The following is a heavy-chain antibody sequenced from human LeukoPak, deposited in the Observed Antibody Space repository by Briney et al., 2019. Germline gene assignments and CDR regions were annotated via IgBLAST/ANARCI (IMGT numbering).Heavy chain of an antibody. Sequence: GRSLRLSCAASGFTFDDYAMHWVRHAPGKGLEWLSGISRNGGSLGYADSVKGRFTTSRDNAKNSPYLQMNSLRTEDTALYYCAKDMSSSSFGLVDYWGQGTLVTVSS. J-gene: IGHJ4*02. V-gene: IGHV3-9*01. CDR1: GFTFDDYA. CDR2: ISRNGGSL. D-gene: IGHD6-6*01. CDR3: AKDMSSSSFGLVDY.